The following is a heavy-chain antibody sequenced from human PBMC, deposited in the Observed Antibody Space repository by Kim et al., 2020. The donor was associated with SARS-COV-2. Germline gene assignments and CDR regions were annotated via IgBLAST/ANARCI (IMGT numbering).Heavy chain of an antibody. CDR3: ARGRNDFDY. V-gene: IGHV3-30*01. Sequence: STQSYADSVKGRFTISRDNSKNTLYLQMNSLRAEDTAVYYCARGRNDFDYWGQGTLVTVSS. J-gene: IGHJ4*02. CDR2: STQ.